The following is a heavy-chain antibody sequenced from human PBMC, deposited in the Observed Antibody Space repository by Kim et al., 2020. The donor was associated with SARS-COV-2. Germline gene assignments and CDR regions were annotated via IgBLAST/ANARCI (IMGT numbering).Heavy chain of an antibody. CDR2: IYSGGST. D-gene: IGHD3-3*01. J-gene: IGHJ6*02. CDR1: GFTVSRNY. V-gene: IGHV3-66*01. CDR3: ARDLNYDFWSGYYGMDV. Sequence: GGSLRLSCAASGFTVSRNYMSWVRQAPGKGLEWVSVIYSGGSTYYADSVKGRFTISRDNSKNTLYHQMNSLRAEDTAVYYCARDLNYDFWSGYYGMDVWGQGATVTVSS.